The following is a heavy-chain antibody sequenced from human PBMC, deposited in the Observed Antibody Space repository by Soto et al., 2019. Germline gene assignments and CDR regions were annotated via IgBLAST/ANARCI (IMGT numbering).Heavy chain of an antibody. Sequence: QVQLVHSGAEVKKPGSSVTVSCTASGGTFSSYTISWVRQAPGQGLEWMGRIIPILGIANYAQKFQGRVTITADKSTSTADMELSSLRSEDTAVYYCARDRGDGGDYWGQGTLVTVSS. V-gene: IGHV1-69*04. CDR3: ARDRGDGGDY. D-gene: IGHD3-10*01. J-gene: IGHJ4*02. CDR1: GGTFSSYT. CDR2: IIPILGIA.